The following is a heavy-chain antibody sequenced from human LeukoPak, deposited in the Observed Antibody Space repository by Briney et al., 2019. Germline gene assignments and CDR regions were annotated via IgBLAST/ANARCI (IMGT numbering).Heavy chain of an antibody. J-gene: IGHJ5*02. CDR1: GYTFTGYY. CDR2: INPNSGGT. V-gene: IGHV1-2*02. Sequence: GASVKVSCKASGYTFTGYYMHWVRQAPGQGLEWMGWINPNSGGTNYAQKFQGRVTMTRDTSISTAYMELSRLRSDDTAVYYCAKDHEYNWNDLLRYNWFDPWGQGTLVTVSS. CDR3: AKDHEYNWNDLLRYNWFDP. D-gene: IGHD1-1*01.